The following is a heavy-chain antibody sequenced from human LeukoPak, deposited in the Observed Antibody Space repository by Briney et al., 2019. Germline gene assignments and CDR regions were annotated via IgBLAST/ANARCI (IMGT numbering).Heavy chain of an antibody. V-gene: IGHV4-39*01. J-gene: IGHJ3*02. D-gene: IGHD5/OR15-5a*01. CDR2: IYYSGST. CDR1: GGSISGSSYY. Sequence: SETLSLTCTVSGGSISGSSYYWGWIRQPPGKGLEWIGSIYYSGSTYYNPSLKSRVTISVDTSKNQFSLKLSSVTAADTAVYYCARHPLIRVSDAFDIWGQGTKVTVSS. CDR3: ARHPLIRVSDAFDI.